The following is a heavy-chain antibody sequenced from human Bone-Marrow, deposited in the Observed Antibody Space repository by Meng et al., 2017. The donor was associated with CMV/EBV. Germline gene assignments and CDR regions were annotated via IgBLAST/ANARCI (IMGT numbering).Heavy chain of an antibody. CDR3: AREGHYYYGMDV. CDR1: GFTFSSYS. CDR2: ISSSSSYI. Sequence: GGSLRLSCAASGFTFSSYSMNWVRQAPGKGLEWVSSISSSSSYIYYADSVKGRFTISRDNAKNSLYPQMNSLRAEDTAVYYCAREGHYYYGMDVWGQGTTVTVSS. J-gene: IGHJ6*02. V-gene: IGHV3-21*01.